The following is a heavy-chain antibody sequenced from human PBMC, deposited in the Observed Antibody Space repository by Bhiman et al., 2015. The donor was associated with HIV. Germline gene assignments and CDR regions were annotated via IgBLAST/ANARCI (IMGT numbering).Heavy chain of an antibody. V-gene: IGHV3-30*03. D-gene: IGHD2-8*02. Sequence: QEQLVESGGGVVQPGRSLRLSCAASGFPFSNYGMHWVRQAPGKGLEWVAVISYDGTNKYYADSVKGRFTISRDNSKNTLFLQMNSLRAEDTAVYYCARSGLFVLVVYAPDVFDIWGQG. J-gene: IGHJ3*02. CDR2: ISYDGTNK. CDR1: GFPFSNYG. CDR3: ARSGLFVLVVYAPDVFDI.